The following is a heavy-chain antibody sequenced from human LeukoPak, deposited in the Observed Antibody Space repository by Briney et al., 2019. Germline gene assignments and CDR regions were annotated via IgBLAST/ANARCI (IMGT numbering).Heavy chain of an antibody. J-gene: IGHJ4*02. D-gene: IGHD2-2*02. CDR3: ARAFHCSTTSCYTRGLDY. CDR1: GGSINSGSYY. V-gene: IGHV4-61*02. CDR2: IYTSGST. Sequence: SETLSLTCTVSGGSINSGSYYWSWIRHPAGKGLEWIGRIYTSGSTNYNPSLKSRVTISVDTSKNQFSLKLTSVTAADTAVYYCARAFHCSTTSCYTRGLDYWGQGTLVTVSS.